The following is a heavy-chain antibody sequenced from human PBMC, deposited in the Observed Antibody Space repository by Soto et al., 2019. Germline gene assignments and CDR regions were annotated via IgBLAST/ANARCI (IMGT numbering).Heavy chain of an antibody. V-gene: IGHV1-2*02. J-gene: IGHJ6*02. CDR3: ARVEVFGLSGWFSGGYYYYGMDV. CDR2: INPNSGGT. CDR1: GYTFTGYY. D-gene: IGHD6-19*01. Sequence: ASVKVSYKASGYTFTGYYMHWVRQAPGQGLEWMGWINPNSGGTNYAQKFQGRVTMTRDTSISTAYMELSRLRSDDTAVYYCARVEVFGLSGWFSGGYYYYGMDVWGQGTTVTVSS.